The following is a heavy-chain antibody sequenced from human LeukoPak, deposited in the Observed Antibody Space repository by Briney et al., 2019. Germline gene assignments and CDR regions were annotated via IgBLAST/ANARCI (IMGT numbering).Heavy chain of an antibody. CDR3: ARDAVGAISPGP. V-gene: IGHV4-38-2*02. CDR2: IYDGGTT. J-gene: IGHJ4*02. CDR1: GYSISSGYY. Sequence: SETLSLTCTVSGYSISSGYYWGWIRQPPGKGLGWIGSIYDGGTTYYNPSLKSRVTISVDTSKNQFSLSLSSVTAADTAVYYCARDAVGAISPGPWGQGSLVTVSS. D-gene: IGHD1-26*01.